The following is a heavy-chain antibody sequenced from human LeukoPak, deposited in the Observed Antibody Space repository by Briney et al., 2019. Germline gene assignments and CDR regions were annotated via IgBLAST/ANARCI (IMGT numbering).Heavy chain of an antibody. V-gene: IGHV5-51*01. CDR3: ARDLGLYSYGPNPVDY. CDR2: IYPGDSDT. Sequence: GESLKISCKGSGYSFTSYWIGWVRQMPGKGLEWMGIIYPGDSDTRYSPSFQGQVTISADKSISTAYLQWSSLRAEDTAVYYCARDLGLYSYGPNPVDYWGQGTLVTVSS. CDR1: GYSFTSYW. D-gene: IGHD5-18*01. J-gene: IGHJ4*02.